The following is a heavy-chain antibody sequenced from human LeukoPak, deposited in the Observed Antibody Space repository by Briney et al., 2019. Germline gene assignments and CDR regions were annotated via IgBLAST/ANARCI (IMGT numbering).Heavy chain of an antibody. CDR3: ARMSPRLRRLTMTTTKGFDY. V-gene: IGHV4-39*07. D-gene: IGHD4-17*01. J-gene: IGHJ4*02. CDR2: INDSGRT. Sequence: SETLSLTCTVSGGSISTSNYYWGWIRQPPGKGLEWIGEINDSGRTNYNPSLKSRVTISVDTSKNQFSLKLSSVTAADTAVYYCARMSPRLRRLTMTTTKGFDYWGQGTLVTVSS. CDR1: GGSISTSNYY.